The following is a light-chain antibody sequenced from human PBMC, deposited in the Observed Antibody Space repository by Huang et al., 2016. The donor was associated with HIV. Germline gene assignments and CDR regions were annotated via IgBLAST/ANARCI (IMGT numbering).Light chain of an antibody. J-gene: IGKJ5*01. CDR2: GAS. Sequence: DIVMTQSPATLSVSPGERATLSCRARQSVSSNLAWYQQKPGQAPRLLRFGASTRATGIPARFSGSGSGTEFTLIISSLQSEDFAVYYCQQYNNWPPITFGQGTRLEIK. CDR1: QSVSSN. CDR3: QQYNNWPPIT. V-gene: IGKV3-15*01.